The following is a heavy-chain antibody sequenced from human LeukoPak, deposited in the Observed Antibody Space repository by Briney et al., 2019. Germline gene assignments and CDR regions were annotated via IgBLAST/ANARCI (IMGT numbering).Heavy chain of an antibody. D-gene: IGHD2-15*01. V-gene: IGHV4-59*02. CDR1: GGSVSSYY. Sequence: SETLSLTCTVSGGSVSSYYWSWIRQPPGKGLEWIGYIYYSGSTNYNPSLKSRVTISVHTSKNQFSLKLSSVTAADTAVYYCAREIISGGSFLIDYWGQGTLVTVSS. J-gene: IGHJ4*02. CDR3: AREIISGGSFLIDY. CDR2: IYYSGST.